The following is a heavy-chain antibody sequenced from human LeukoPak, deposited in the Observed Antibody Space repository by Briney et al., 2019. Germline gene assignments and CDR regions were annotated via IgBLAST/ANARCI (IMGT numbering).Heavy chain of an antibody. CDR1: GGSMYSHY. V-gene: IGHV4-59*08. Sequence: WETLSLTCSVSGGSMYSHYWSWIRESPEKGLEWIGYVYYIGSTHYSPSFKSRATVSVDTSKNQFSLKLTSMTAADSAVYFCARHAAVAGTAFDYWGPGTLVTVSS. CDR2: VYYIGST. CDR3: ARHAAVAGTAFDY. J-gene: IGHJ4*02. D-gene: IGHD6-19*01.